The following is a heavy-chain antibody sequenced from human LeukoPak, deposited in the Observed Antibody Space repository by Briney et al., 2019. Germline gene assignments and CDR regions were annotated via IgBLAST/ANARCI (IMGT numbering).Heavy chain of an antibody. CDR2: ISSSGSII. J-gene: IGHJ6*02. Sequence: PGGSLRLSCAASGFTFSDYHMSWIRQAPGKGLEWVSYISSSGSIIYYADSVKGRFTISRDNAKNSLYLQMNSLRAEDTAVYYCAREFGSGSYRPPYYYHGLDVWGQGTTVTVSS. CDR1: GFTFSDYH. D-gene: IGHD3-10*01. V-gene: IGHV3-11*04. CDR3: AREFGSGSYRPPYYYHGLDV.